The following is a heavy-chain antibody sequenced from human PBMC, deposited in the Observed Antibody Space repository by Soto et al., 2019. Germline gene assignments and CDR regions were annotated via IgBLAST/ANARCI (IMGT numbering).Heavy chain of an antibody. Sequence: GGSLRLSCAASGFTFNGSAMHWVRQASGKGLEWVGRIRSKANSYATAYAASVKGRFTISRDDSKNTAYLQMNSLKTEDTAVYYCTRSGSGGNSYDYWGQGTLVTVSS. J-gene: IGHJ4*02. CDR1: GFTFNGSA. V-gene: IGHV3-73*01. D-gene: IGHD2-21*02. CDR2: IRSKANSYAT. CDR3: TRSGSGGNSYDY.